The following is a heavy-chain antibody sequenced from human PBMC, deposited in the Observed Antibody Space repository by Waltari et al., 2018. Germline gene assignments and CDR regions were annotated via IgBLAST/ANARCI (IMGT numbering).Heavy chain of an antibody. CDR3: ARDHQLLDAFDI. Sequence: QVQLQESCPGLVKPSETLSLTCTVSGGSISSHYWSCIRQPPGKGLEWLGYIYYSGGTKNNPTVKSRVTISVETSKNQFSLKLSSVTAADTAVYDCARDHQLLDAFDIWGQGTMVTVSS. J-gene: IGHJ3*02. V-gene: IGHV4-59*11. CDR1: GGSISSHY. CDR2: IYYSGGT. D-gene: IGHD2-2*01.